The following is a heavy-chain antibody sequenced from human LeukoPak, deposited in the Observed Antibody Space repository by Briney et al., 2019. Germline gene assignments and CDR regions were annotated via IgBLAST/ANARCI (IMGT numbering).Heavy chain of an antibody. CDR1: GFTFSSYS. CDR2: ISSSSSYI. J-gene: IGHJ4*02. D-gene: IGHD6-19*01. V-gene: IGHV3-21*01. Sequence: GGSLRLSCAASGFTFSSYSMNWVRQAPGKGLEWVSSISSSSSYIYYADSVKGRFTISRDNAKNSLYLQMNSLRAEDTAVYYCARDPEYSGWYDYWGQGTLVTVSS. CDR3: ARDPEYSGWYDY.